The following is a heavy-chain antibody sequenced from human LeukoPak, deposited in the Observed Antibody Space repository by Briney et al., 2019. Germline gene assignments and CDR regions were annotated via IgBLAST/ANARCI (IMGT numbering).Heavy chain of an antibody. CDR3: STTCILRGFDY. J-gene: IGHJ4*02. Sequence: SETLSLTCSVSGYSFTRGHYWGWIRQPPGKGLEWIANIYHTGSAHYNPSLKSRVTISVGTSKNQFSLKLSSVTAADTAVYCTSTTCILRGFDYWGQGTLVTVSS. D-gene: IGHD2-2*01. CDR1: GYSFTRGHY. V-gene: IGHV4-38-2*01. CDR2: IYHTGSA.